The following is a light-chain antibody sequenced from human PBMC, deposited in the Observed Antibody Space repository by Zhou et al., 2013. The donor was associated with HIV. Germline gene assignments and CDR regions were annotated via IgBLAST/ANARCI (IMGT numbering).Light chain of an antibody. CDR1: QGIGSW. V-gene: IGKV1-5*03. Sequence: DIQMTQSPSSVSASVGDRVTISCRASQGIGSWLAWFQQKPGKAPNLLIYKASSLESGVPSRFSGSGSGTEFTLTISSLQSEDFAVYYCQQYNNWPLTFGGGTKVEIK. CDR2: KAS. J-gene: IGKJ4*01. CDR3: QQYNNWPLT.